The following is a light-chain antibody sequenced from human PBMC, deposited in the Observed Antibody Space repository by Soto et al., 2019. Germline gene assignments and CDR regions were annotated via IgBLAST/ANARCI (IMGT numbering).Light chain of an antibody. CDR1: QSISSW. J-gene: IGKJ1*01. CDR3: QQYSSYSRT. CDR2: KAS. V-gene: IGKV1-5*03. Sequence: DTQMTRSRSTRSASVGRRCTITCRASQSISSWLAWYQQKQGKAPKVLIYKASSLESGVPSRFSGSVSGTEGTITISSPQTDDGATYYCQQYSSYSRTFGQGTKVDIK.